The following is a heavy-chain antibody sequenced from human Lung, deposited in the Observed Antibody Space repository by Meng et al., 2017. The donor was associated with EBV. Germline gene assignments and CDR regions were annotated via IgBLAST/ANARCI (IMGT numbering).Heavy chain of an antibody. CDR1: GGSFSGYY. J-gene: IGHJ4*01. CDR2: INHSGST. CDR3: AREPDSLGY. D-gene: IGHD2-21*01. V-gene: IGHV4-34*01. Sequence: VQLQQWGAGLLKPSATLSLTCAVYGGSFSGYYWSGIRQPPGKGLEWIGEINHSGSTNYNPSLKSRVTISVDTSKNQFSLKLSSVTAADTVVYYCAREPDSLGYWGHGTLVTVSS.